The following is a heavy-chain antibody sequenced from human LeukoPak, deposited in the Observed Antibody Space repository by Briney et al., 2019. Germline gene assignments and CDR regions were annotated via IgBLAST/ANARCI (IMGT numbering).Heavy chain of an antibody. J-gene: IGHJ4*02. CDR3: AKVAALYYYDSSGYYYPDGMGYFDY. CDR2: INPSGSFT. D-gene: IGHD3-22*01. Sequence: GGSLRLSCEASGFTFSSNWMHWVRQVPGKGLVWVSLINPSGSFTTYADSVKGRFTISRDNAKNRLYMQMNSLRAEDTAVYYCAKVAALYYYDSSGYYYPDGMGYFDYWGQGTLVTVSS. CDR1: GFTFSSNW. V-gene: IGHV3-74*01.